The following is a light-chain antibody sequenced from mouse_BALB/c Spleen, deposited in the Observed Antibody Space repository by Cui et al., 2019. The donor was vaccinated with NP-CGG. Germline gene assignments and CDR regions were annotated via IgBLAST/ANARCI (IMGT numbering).Light chain of an antibody. CDR1: TGAVTTCNY. V-gene: IGLV1*01. CDR2: GTK. J-gene: IGLJ1*01. CDR3: ALWYSNHWV. Sequence: AVVTQESALTTSPGETVTLTCRSSTGAVTTCNYANWVQEKPDHLFTGLIGGTKNRAPGVPARFSGSLIGDKAALTITGAQTEDEAIYFCALWYSNHWVFGGGTKLTVL.